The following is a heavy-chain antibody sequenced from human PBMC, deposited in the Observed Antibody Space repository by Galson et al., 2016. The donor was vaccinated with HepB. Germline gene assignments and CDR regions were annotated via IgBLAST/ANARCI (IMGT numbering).Heavy chain of an antibody. D-gene: IGHD3-16*01. Sequence: SLRLSCAASGFTFSGYAMHWVRQAPGKGLEWVAVVSYDGRIISYADSVKGRFTISRHNSKNTRYLQMNSLRAEDTALYYCVRDLDDYIWGTYRTLDYWGQGTLVTVSS. J-gene: IGHJ4*02. V-gene: IGHV3-30*04. CDR1: GFTFSGYA. CDR2: VSYDGRII. CDR3: VRDLDDYIWGTYRTLDY.